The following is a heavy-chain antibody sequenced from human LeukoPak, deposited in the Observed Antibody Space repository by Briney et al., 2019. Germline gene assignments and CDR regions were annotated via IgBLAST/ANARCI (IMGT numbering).Heavy chain of an antibody. Sequence: PGGSLRLSCAASGFTFSSYSMNWVRQAPGKGLEWVSSISSSSSYICYADSVKGRFTISRDNAKNSLYLQMNSLRAEDTAVYYCARVYCGGDCYAFDIWGQGTMVTVSS. V-gene: IGHV3-21*01. CDR1: GFTFSSYS. CDR2: ISSSSSYI. D-gene: IGHD2-21*02. J-gene: IGHJ3*02. CDR3: ARVYCGGDCYAFDI.